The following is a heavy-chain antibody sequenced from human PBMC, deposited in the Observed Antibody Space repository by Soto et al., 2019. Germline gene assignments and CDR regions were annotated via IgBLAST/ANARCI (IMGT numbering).Heavy chain of an antibody. J-gene: IGHJ6*02. V-gene: IGHV3-48*02. CDR2: ISSSSSTI. D-gene: IGHD6-19*01. CDR3: ARDVGGWYSHYYYYGMDV. CDR1: GFTFSSYS. Sequence: PGGSLRLSCAASGFTFSSYSMNWVRQAPGKGLGWVSYISSSSSTIYYADSVKGRFTISRDNAKNSLYLQMNSLRDEDTAVYYCARDVGGWYSHYYYYGMDVWGQGTTVTVSS.